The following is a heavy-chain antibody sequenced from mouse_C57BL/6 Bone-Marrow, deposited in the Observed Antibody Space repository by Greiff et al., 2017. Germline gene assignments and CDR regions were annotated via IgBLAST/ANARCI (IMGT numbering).Heavy chain of an antibody. CDR2: ISSGGSYT. D-gene: IGHD2-5*01. J-gene: IGHJ4*01. CDR1: GFTFSSYG. CDR3: ARRVYYSNYAYAMDY. V-gene: IGHV5-6*02. Sequence: EVMLVESGGDLVKPGGSLKLSCAASGFTFSSYGMSWVRQTPDKRLEWVATISSGGSYTYYPDSVKGRFTISRDKAKNTLYLQMRSMKSEDTAMYYCARRVYYSNYAYAMDYWGQGTSVTVSS.